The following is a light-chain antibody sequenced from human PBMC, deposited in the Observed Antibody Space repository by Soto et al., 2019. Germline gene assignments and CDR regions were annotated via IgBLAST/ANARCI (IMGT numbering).Light chain of an antibody. V-gene: IGLV2-14*03. CDR1: TSEVGRYDY. CDR3: SSFTTSTTFV. J-gene: IGLJ1*01. Sequence: QSVLAQPASVSGSPGQSITISCTGTTSEVGRYDYVSWFQQHPGKAPKLIIYDVSHWPSGVSDRFSGSKSGNTASLTISGLQAEDEADYYCSSFTTSTTFVFGTGTKATVL. CDR2: DVS.